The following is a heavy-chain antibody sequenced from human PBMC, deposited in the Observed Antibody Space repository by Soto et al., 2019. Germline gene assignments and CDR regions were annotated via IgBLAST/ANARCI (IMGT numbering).Heavy chain of an antibody. V-gene: IGHV4-31*03. Sequence: TLSLTCTVSGGSISSGGYYWSWIRQHPGKGLEWIGYIYYSGSTYYNPSLKSRVTISVDTSKNQFSLKLSSVTAADTAVYYCARITGTTRRENWFDPWGQATLVSVSA. CDR2: IYYSGST. CDR3: ARITGTTRRENWFDP. J-gene: IGHJ5*02. D-gene: IGHD1-20*01. CDR1: GGSISSGGYY.